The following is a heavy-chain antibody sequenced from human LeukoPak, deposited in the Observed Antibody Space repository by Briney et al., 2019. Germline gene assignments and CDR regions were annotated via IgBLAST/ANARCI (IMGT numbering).Heavy chain of an antibody. D-gene: IGHD4-17*01. CDR3: ARDRPRTNYGDYVGY. CDR1: GFTVSSNY. Sequence: PGGSLRLSCAASGFTVSSNYMSWVRQAPGKGLEWVSVIYSGGSTYYADSVKGRFTISRDNSKNTLYLQMNSLRAEDTAVYYCARDRPRTNYGDYVGYWGQGTLVTVSS. V-gene: IGHV3-53*01. J-gene: IGHJ4*02. CDR2: IYSGGST.